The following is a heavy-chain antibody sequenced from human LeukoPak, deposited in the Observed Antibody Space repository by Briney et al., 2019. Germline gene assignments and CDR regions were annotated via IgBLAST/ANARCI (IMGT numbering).Heavy chain of an antibody. CDR1: GGSISSSSYY. V-gene: IGHV4-39*07. J-gene: IGHJ4*02. D-gene: IGHD3-10*01. CDR2: IYYSGST. Sequence: SETLSLTCTVSGGSISSSSYYWGWIRQPPGKGLEWIGSIYYSGSTYYNPSLKSRVTISVDTSKNQFSLKLSSVTAADTAVYYCARSHGSGSYYNLNDYWGQGILVTVSS. CDR3: ARSHGSGSYYNLNDY.